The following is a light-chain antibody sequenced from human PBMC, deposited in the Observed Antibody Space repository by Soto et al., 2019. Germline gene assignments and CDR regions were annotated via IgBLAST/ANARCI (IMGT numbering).Light chain of an antibody. CDR2: DAS. J-gene: IGKJ1*01. V-gene: IGKV1-5*01. CDR1: QSISSL. Sequence: DIQMTQSPSTLSASVGDRVTITCRASQSISSLLSWYQQKPGKAPKLLIYDASRLESGVPSRFSGSGSGTEFTLTISSLQPDDFATYYCQQYNSYLTFGQGTKVDIK. CDR3: QQYNSYLT.